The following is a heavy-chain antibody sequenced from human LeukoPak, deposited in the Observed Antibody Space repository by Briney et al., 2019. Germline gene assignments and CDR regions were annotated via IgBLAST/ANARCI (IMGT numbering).Heavy chain of an antibody. CDR3: AGSPPGGYDFWSGYYTDYYFDY. Sequence: GGSLRLSCAASGFTFSSYSMSWVRQAPGKGLEWVSVIYSGGSTYYADSVKGRFTISRDNSKNTLCLQMNSLRAEDTAVYYCAGSPPGGYDFWSGYYTDYYFDYWGQGTLVTVSS. CDR1: GFTFSSYS. J-gene: IGHJ4*02. V-gene: IGHV3-53*01. CDR2: IYSGGST. D-gene: IGHD3-3*01.